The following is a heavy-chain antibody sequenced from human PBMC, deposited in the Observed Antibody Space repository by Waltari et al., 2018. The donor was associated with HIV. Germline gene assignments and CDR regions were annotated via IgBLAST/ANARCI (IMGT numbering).Heavy chain of an antibody. V-gene: IGHV1-69*04. CDR3: AREGGTTNCRDY. D-gene: IGHD1-7*01. CDR2: IIPILGIA. CDR1: GGTFSSYA. Sequence: QVQLVQSGAEVKKPGSSVKVSCKASGGTFSSYAISWVRQAPGQGLEWMGRIIPILGIANYAQKFQGRVTITADKSTSTAYMELSSLRSEDTAVYYCAREGGTTNCRDYWGQGTLVTVSS. J-gene: IGHJ4*02.